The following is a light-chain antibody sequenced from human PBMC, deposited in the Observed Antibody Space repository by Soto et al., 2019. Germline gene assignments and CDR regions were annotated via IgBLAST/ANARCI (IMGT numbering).Light chain of an antibody. CDR2: DAS. CDR3: QQRSNWTPWT. CDR1: QSVSSY. Sequence: EDVWSRSPATLSLSPGERATLSCRASQSVSSYLAWYQQKPGQAPRLLIYDASNRATGIPARFSGSGSGTDFTLTISSLEPEDFAVYYCQQRSNWTPWTFGQGTKVDIK. V-gene: IGKV3-11*01. J-gene: IGKJ1*01.